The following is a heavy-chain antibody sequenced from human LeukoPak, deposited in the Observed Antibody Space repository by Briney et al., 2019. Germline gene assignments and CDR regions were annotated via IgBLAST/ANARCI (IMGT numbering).Heavy chain of an antibody. CDR3: ARLSPIHNGSGSFDY. CDR1: GGSFSGYY. CDR2: INHSGST. V-gene: IGHV4-34*01. J-gene: IGHJ4*02. Sequence: SETLSLTCAVYGGSFSGYYWSWIRQPPGKGLEWIGEINHSGSTNYNPSLKSRVTISVDTSKNQFSLKLSSVTAADTAMYYCARLSPIHNGSGSFDYWGQGTLVTVSS. D-gene: IGHD3-10*01.